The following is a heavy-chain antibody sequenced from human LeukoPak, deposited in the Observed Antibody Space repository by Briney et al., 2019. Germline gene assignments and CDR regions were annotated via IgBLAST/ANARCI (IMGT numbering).Heavy chain of an antibody. CDR3: ASPYSGYDYNFDH. Sequence: GGSLRLSCSASGFTFSSYAMHWVRQAPGRGLEYVSSISSNGGSTYYADSVKGRFTISRDNSKNTLFLQMSSLRTEDTAVYYCASPYSGYDYNFDHWGQGTLVTVSS. D-gene: IGHD5-12*01. J-gene: IGHJ4*02. CDR1: GFTFSSYA. V-gene: IGHV3-64D*06. CDR2: ISSNGGST.